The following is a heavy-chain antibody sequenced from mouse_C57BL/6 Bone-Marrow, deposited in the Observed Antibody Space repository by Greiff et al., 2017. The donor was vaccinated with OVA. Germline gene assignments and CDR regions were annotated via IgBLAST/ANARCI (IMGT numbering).Heavy chain of an antibody. CDR1: GYTFTSYW. V-gene: IGHV1-50*01. CDR3: AREEDYYGSSTFY. D-gene: IGHD1-1*01. Sequence: VKLQEPGAELVKPGASVKLSCKASGYTFTSYWMQWVKQRPGQGLEWIGEIDPSDSYTNYNQKFKGKATLTVDTSSSTAYMQLSSLTSEDSAVYYCAREEDYYGSSTFYWGQGTLVTVSA. CDR2: IDPSDSYT. J-gene: IGHJ3*01.